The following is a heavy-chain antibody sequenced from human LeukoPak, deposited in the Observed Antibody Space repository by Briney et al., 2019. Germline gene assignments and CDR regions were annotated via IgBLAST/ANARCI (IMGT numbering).Heavy chain of an antibody. CDR1: GGSICSGGYY. D-gene: IGHD1-7*01. CDR2: IYYSGST. CDR3: ARAPRSITGTTSGTRFDP. Sequence: SQTLSLTCTVSGGSICSGGYYWSWIRQHPGKGLEWIGYIYYSGSTYYNPSLKSRVTISVDTSKNQFSLKLSSVTAADTAVYYCARAPRSITGTTSGTRFDPWGQGTLVTVSS. V-gene: IGHV4-31*03. J-gene: IGHJ5*02.